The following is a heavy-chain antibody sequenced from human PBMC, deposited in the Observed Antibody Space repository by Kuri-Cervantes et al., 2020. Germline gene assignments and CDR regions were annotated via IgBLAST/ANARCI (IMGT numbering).Heavy chain of an antibody. CDR2: IYHSGST. CDR3: ARKKLERLFDY. Sequence: GSLRHSCTVSGGSISSGYYWGWIRQPPGKGLEWIGSIYHSGSTYYNPSLKSRVTISVDTSKNQFSLKLSSVTAADTAVYYCARKKLERLFDYWGQGTLVTVSS. V-gene: IGHV4-38-2*02. J-gene: IGHJ4*02. CDR1: GGSISSGYY. D-gene: IGHD1-1*01.